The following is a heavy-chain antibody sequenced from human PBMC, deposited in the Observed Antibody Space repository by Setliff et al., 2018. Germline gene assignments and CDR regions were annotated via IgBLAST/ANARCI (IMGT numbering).Heavy chain of an antibody. CDR1: GFTFSNAW. V-gene: IGHV3-15*01. D-gene: IGHD1-7*01. J-gene: IGHJ4*02. CDR3: AKPQVELRWGFES. CDR2: IKRESDGGTT. Sequence: GGSLRLSCAASGFTFSNAWMSWVRQAPGKGLEWVGRIKRESDGGTTDYAAPVKGRFTISRDDSKNTLYLQMNSLKTEDTAVYYCAKPQVELRWGFESWGQGTPVTVSS.